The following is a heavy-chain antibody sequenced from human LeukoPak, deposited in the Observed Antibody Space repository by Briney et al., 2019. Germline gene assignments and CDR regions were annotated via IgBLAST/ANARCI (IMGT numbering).Heavy chain of an antibody. Sequence: GASVKVSCKASGYTFIDYYIHWVRQAPGQGLEWMGWINPGSGGTNFAQKFQGGVSMTRDTSITTAYMELSSLRSDDTAVYYCARGGRDGHYLLAYHFCYMDFWGKGTTVTVSS. D-gene: IGHD5-24*01. CDR2: INPGSGGT. V-gene: IGHV1-2*02. CDR3: ARGGRDGHYLLAYHFCYMDF. J-gene: IGHJ6*03. CDR1: GYTFIDYY.